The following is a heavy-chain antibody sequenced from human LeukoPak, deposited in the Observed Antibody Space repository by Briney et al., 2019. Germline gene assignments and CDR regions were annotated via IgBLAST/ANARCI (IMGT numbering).Heavy chain of an antibody. CDR3: ARSPDDVSLDY. J-gene: IGHJ4*02. CDR1: GYIFTSYW. CDR2: IYPGDSDT. V-gene: IGHV5-51*01. D-gene: IGHD1-14*01. Sequence: GESLQISCQGSGYIFTSYWIGWVRPLPGKGLEWMGIIYPGDSDTRYSPSFQGQVTISADKSISTAYLQWSSLKASDTAMYYCARSPDDVSLDYWGQGTLVTVSS.